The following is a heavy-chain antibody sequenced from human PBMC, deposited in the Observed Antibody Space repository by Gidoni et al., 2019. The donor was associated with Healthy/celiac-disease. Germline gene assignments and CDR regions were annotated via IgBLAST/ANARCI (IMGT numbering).Heavy chain of an antibody. Sequence: EVQLVESGGGLVQPGRSLRLSCAASGFTVDDYAMHWVRQAPGKGLEWVSGISWNRGSIGYADSVKGRFTISRDNAKNSLDLQMNSLRAEDTALYYCAKDKSAGYCSSTSCYRGYYYGMDVWGQGTTVTVSS. D-gene: IGHD2-2*02. J-gene: IGHJ6*02. V-gene: IGHV3-9*01. CDR2: ISWNRGSI. CDR1: GFTVDDYA. CDR3: AKDKSAGYCSSTSCYRGYYYGMDV.